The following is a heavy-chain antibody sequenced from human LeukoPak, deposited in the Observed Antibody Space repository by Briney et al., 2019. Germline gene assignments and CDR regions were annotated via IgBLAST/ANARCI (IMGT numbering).Heavy chain of an antibody. D-gene: IGHD3-3*01. CDR2: INAGNGNT. Sequence: GASVKVSCKASGYTFTSYAMHWVRQAPGQRLEWMGWINAGNGNTKYSQEFQGRVTITRGTSASTAYMELSSLRSEDMAVYYYARGSLFWAPADHWGQGTLVIVSS. CDR3: ARGSLFWAPADH. V-gene: IGHV1-3*03. CDR1: GYTFTSYA. J-gene: IGHJ4*02.